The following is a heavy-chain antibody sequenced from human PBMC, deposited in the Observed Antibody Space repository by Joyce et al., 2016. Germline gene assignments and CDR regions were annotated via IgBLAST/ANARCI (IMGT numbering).Heavy chain of an antibody. V-gene: IGHV3-30-3*01. J-gene: IGHJ4*02. Sequence: QVQLVESGGGVVQPGGSLRLSCAASGLTVSSSAVNWVRQSPGRGLWWVAFISNNGNKKNYADSVNGRFTISRDNSNKTLFLQMSSLRSEDTAVYFCARESAMGYYLDQWGQGTLVTVSS. CDR2: ISNNGNKK. CDR3: ARESAMGYYLDQ. D-gene: IGHD5-18*01. CDR1: GLTVSSSA.